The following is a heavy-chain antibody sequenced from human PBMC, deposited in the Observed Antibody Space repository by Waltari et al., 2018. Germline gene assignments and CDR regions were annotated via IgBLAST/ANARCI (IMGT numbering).Heavy chain of an antibody. J-gene: IGHJ4*02. CDR3: AKGAYFDSSGYYWDY. CDR2: ISGSGGST. V-gene: IGHV3-23*01. D-gene: IGHD3-22*01. Sequence: GSLRLSCAASRFTFSSYAMNWVRQAPGKGLEWVSGISGSGGSTYYADSVKGRFTISRDNSKNTLDLQMNSLRVEDTAVYYCAKGAYFDSSGYYWDYWGQGTLVTVS. CDR1: RFTFSSYA.